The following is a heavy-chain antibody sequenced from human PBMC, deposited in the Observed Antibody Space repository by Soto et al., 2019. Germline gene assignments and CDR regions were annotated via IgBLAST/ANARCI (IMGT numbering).Heavy chain of an antibody. CDR2: ISAYNGNT. J-gene: IGHJ5*02. D-gene: IGHD3-3*01. CDR1: GYTFTSYG. Sequence: GASVKVSCKASGYTFTSYGISWVRQAPGQGLEWMGWISAYNGNTNYAQKLQGRVTTTTDTSTSTAYMELRSLRSDDTAVYYCARSSDFWSGYYTPWFDPWGQGTLVTVSS. V-gene: IGHV1-18*01. CDR3: ARSSDFWSGYYTPWFDP.